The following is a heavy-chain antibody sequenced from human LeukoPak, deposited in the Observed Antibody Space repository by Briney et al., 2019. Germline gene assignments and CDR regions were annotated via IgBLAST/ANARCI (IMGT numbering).Heavy chain of an antibody. D-gene: IGHD6-19*01. Sequence: SETLSLTCALYGGSFSGYYWSWIRQPPGKGLEWIGEINHSGSTNYNPSLKSRVTISVDTSKNQFSLKLSSVTAADTAVYYCASSSGWSKRYDPWGQGTLVTVSS. CDR3: ASSSGWSKRYDP. J-gene: IGHJ5*02. V-gene: IGHV4-34*01. CDR1: GGSFSGYY. CDR2: INHSGST.